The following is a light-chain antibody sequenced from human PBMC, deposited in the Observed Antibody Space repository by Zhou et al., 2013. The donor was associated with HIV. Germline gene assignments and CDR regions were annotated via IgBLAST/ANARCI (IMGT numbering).Light chain of an antibody. CDR1: QSINRW. V-gene: IGKV1-5*03. J-gene: IGKJ1*01. CDR3: LQHNSLPQT. CDR2: KAS. Sequence: DIQMTQSPSTLSASVGDRVTITCRASQSINRWLAWYQQKPGKAPKLLIYKASTLESGVPSRFSGSGSGTEFTLTISSLQLEDFATYYCLQHNSLPQTFGQGTKVEIK.